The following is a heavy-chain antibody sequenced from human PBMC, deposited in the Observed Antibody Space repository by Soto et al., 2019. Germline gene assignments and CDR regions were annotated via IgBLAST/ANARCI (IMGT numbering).Heavy chain of an antibody. CDR2: ISAYNGNT. J-gene: IGHJ6*02. CDR1: GYTFTSYG. V-gene: IGHV1-18*04. Sequence: GASVKVSFKASGYTFTSYGISWVRQAPGQGLEWMGWISAYNGNTNYAQKLQGRVPMTTDAYSRTAYMELRSLRSDDTAGYDCARGPVVPAAPKPYYYGMDVCGHGTTVTVSS. CDR3: ARGPVVPAAPKPYYYGMDV. D-gene: IGHD2-2*01.